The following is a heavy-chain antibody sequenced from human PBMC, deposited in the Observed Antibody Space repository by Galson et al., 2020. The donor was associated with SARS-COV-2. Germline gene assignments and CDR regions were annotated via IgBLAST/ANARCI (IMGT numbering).Heavy chain of an antibody. D-gene: IGHD1-26*01. CDR1: GYTFASYD. J-gene: IGHJ4*02. CDR2: MNPNSGNS. CDR3: ATPIVGGTFDY. V-gene: IGHV1-8*01. Sequence: ASVKVSCKASGYTFASYDINWVRQAPGQGLEWMGWMNPNSGNSVHAQKFQGRVTMTRNTSISTAYMELSSLRSEDTAVYYCATPIVGGTFDYWGQGTLVTVSS.